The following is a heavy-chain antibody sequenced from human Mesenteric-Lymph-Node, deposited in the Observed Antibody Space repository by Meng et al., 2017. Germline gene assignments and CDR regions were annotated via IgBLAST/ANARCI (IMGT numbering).Heavy chain of an antibody. D-gene: IGHD5-24*01. CDR1: GFTFSSYS. CDR3: ARYLVATINY. J-gene: IGHJ4*02. V-gene: IGHV3-21*01. CDR2: ISSSSSYI. Sequence: GESLKISCAASGFTFSSYSMNWVRQAPGKGLEWVSSISSSSSYIYYADSVKGRFTISRDNAKNSLYLQMNSLRAEDTAVYYCARYLVATINYWGQGTMVTVSS.